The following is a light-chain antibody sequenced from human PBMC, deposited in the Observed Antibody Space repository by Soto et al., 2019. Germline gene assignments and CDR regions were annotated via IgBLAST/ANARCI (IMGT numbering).Light chain of an antibody. V-gene: IGLV2-14*01. CDR2: EVS. J-gene: IGLJ2*01. Sequence: QSVLTQPASVSGSPGQSITISCTGTSSDVGGYNYVSWYQQHPGKAPKRMIYEVSNRPSGVSNRFSGSKSGNTASLPISGLQAEDEADYYCSSYTSSSTNVVFGGGTKLTVL. CDR3: SSYTSSSTNVV. CDR1: SSDVGGYNY.